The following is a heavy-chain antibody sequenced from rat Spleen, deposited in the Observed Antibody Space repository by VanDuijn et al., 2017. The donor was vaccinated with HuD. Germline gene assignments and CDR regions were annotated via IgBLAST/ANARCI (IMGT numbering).Heavy chain of an antibody. V-gene: IGHV5-25*01. D-gene: IGHD1-9*01. CDR3: GRHGYNSYFDY. J-gene: IGHJ2*01. CDR1: GFTFNSYD. Sequence: EVQLVESGGDLVQPGRSLKLSCAASGFTFNSYDMAWVRQAPTKGLEWVASISPSGRNTYYRDSVKGRFTVSRDNAKSTLYLQMDSLRSGDTATYYCGRHGYNSYFDYWGQGVMVTASS. CDR2: ISPSGRNT.